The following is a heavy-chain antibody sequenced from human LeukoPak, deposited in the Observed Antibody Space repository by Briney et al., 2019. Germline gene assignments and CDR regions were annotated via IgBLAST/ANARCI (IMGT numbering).Heavy chain of an antibody. V-gene: IGHV4-34*01. CDR3: ARQEAADYDFWSGPDLNWFDP. J-gene: IGHJ5*02. CDR1: GGSFSGYY. Sequence: KPSETLSLTCAVYGGSFSGYYWSWIRQPPGKGLEWIGEINHSGSTNYNPSLKSRATISVDTSKNQFSLKLSSVTAADTAVYYCARQEAADYDFWSGPDLNWFDPGGQGTLVTVSS. D-gene: IGHD3-3*01. CDR2: INHSGST.